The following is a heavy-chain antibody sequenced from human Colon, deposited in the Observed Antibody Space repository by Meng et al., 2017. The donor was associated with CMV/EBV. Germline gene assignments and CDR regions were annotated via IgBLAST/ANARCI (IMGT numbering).Heavy chain of an antibody. CDR2: ISTSGRDI. J-gene: IGHJ1*01. CDR1: GFTFSNYA. V-gene: IGHV3-21*01. Sequence: GESLKISCAASGFTFSNYAMSWVRQAPGKGLEWVSSISTSGRDIFYADSVKGRFTLSRDNAKNSLYLQMDSLRAEDTAVYYCVRHLEAGRNGYSEPFWGQGTLVTVSS. CDR3: VRHLEAGRNGYSEPF. D-gene: IGHD5-18*01.